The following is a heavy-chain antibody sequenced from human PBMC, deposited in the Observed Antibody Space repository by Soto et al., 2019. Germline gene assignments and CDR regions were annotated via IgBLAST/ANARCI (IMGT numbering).Heavy chain of an antibody. CDR3: AREYTYGSNFFDC. CDR2: ISHSGRT. V-gene: IGHV4-31*03. CDR1: AGSISSAAYY. J-gene: IGHJ4*02. D-gene: IGHD5-18*01. Sequence: QVQLQESGPGLVKPSQTLSLTCTVSAGSISSAAYYWSWIRQHPGKGLEWIGYISHSGRTYYNPSLNSRVIISVDRSKNQFSVSLTSVTAADTAVYYCAREYTYGSNFFDCWGQGALVTVSS.